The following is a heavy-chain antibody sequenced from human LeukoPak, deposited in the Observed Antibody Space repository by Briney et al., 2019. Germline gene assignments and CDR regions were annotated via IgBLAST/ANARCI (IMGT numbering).Heavy chain of an antibody. CDR1: GGSISSYY. J-gene: IGHJ4*02. CDR3: ARGEQWLAHDY. D-gene: IGHD6-19*01. Sequence: PSETLSLTCTVSGGSISSYYWSWIRQPPGKGLEWIGYIYYSGSTNYNPSLKGRVTISVDTSKNQFSLKLSSVTAADTAVYYCARGEQWLAHDYWGQGTLVTVSS. CDR2: IYYSGST. V-gene: IGHV4-59*01.